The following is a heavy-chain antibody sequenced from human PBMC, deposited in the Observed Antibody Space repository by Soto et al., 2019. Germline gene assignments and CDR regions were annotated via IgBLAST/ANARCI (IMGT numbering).Heavy chain of an antibody. CDR3: ARDQHGLGDY. CDR1: GYTFTSYP. V-gene: IGHV1-3*01. D-gene: IGHD3-10*01. Sequence: QVQVVQSGAEVKKPGASVKVSCKASGYTFTSYPMHWVRQAPGQRLEWMGWINAGNGNTTYSQKFQXXVXIXXDTSASTAYMELSSLRSDDTAVYYCARDQHGLGDYWGQGTLVTVSS. J-gene: IGHJ4*02. CDR2: INAGNGNT.